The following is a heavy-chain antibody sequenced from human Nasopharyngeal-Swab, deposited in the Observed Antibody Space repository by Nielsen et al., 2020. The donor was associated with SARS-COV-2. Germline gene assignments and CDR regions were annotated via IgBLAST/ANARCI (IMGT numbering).Heavy chain of an antibody. D-gene: IGHD7-27*01. CDR2: SYYSGTI. CDR1: GVSISSGAHY. CDR3: SRDRALGGYYDV. V-gene: IGHV4-31*03. J-gene: IGHJ2*01. Sequence: SETLSLTCTVSGVSISSGAHYWNWIRQHPKKGLEWIGNSYYSGTIDINPALRSRLSISIDTSKNQFSLSLISVTASDTAVYYCSRDRALGGYYDVWGRGTLVTVSS.